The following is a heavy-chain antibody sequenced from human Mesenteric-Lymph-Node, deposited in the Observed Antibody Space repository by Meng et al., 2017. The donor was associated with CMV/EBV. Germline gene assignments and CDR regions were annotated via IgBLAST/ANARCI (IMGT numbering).Heavy chain of an antibody. V-gene: IGHV3-13*01. CDR1: GFTFSSYD. J-gene: IGHJ6*02. CDR2: IDIAGDT. Sequence: GESLKISCAASGFTFSSYDMHWVRQGTGKGLEWVSGIDIAGDTYYPGSVKGRFTISRENAKKSLYLQMNSLRAGDTAVYYCARGVWFGSQMLGMDVWGQGTTVTVSS. CDR3: ARGVWFGSQMLGMDV. D-gene: IGHD3-10*01.